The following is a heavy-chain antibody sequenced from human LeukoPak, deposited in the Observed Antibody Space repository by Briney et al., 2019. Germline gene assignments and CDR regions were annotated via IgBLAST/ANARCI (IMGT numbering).Heavy chain of an antibody. D-gene: IGHD6-13*01. V-gene: IGHV1-46*01. J-gene: IGHJ6*03. Sequence: ASVKVSCKASGYTFTSYYMHWVRQAPGQGLEWMGIINPSGGSTSYAQKFQGRVTMTRDMSTSTVYMELSRLRSDDTAVYYCARVAAAGTSYYYYYMDVWGKGTTVTISS. CDR3: ARVAAAGTSYYYYYMDV. CDR2: INPSGGST. CDR1: GYTFTSYY.